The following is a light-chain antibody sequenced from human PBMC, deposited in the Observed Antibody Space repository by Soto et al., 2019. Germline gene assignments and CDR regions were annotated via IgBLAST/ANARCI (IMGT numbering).Light chain of an antibody. Sequence: EIVMTQSPATLSVSPGERPTLSCRASQTVSSNYLAWCQQRPGQAPRLLIYDTSSRASGIPARFSGSGSGTDFTLTISSLEPEDFAFYYCQQRSNWPRTFGQGTRW. J-gene: IGKJ1*01. CDR3: QQRSNWPRT. CDR1: QTVSSNY. V-gene: IGKV3D-20*02. CDR2: DTS.